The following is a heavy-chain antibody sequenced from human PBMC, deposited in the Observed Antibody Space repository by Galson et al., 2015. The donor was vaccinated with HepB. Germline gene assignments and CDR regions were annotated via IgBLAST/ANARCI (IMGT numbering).Heavy chain of an antibody. CDR2: ISSSGSTM. D-gene: IGHD6-19*01. CDR1: GFTFSSYE. V-gene: IGHV3-48*03. Sequence: SLRLSCAVSGFTFSSYEMNWVRQAPGKGLEWVSYISSSGSTMYYADSVKGRFTISRDNAKNSLYLQMNSLRAEDTAVYYCARERDTIAVAGRGSDFDYWGQGTLVTVSS. CDR3: ARERDTIAVAGRGSDFDY. J-gene: IGHJ4*02.